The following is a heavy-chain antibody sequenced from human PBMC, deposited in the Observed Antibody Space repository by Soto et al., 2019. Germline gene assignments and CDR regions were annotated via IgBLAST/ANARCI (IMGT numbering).Heavy chain of an antibody. CDR2: IYWDDEK. D-gene: IGHD3-22*01. V-gene: IGHV2-5*02. CDR3: ARGDSTGYYPY. J-gene: IGHJ4*02. Sequence: QITLKESGPTLVKPTQTLTLTCTFSGFSLRTSGVGVGWIRQPPGKALEWLALIYWDDEKRYSPSLKSRLTITKDTSKNQVVLTLTNMDPADTATYYCARGDSTGYYPYWGQGTLVTVSS. CDR1: GFSLRTSGVG.